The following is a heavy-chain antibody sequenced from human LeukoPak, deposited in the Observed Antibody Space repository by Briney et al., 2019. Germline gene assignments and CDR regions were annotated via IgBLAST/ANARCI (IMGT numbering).Heavy chain of an antibody. CDR2: INPNSGGT. J-gene: IGHJ3*02. Sequence: ASVKVSCKASGYTFTGYYMHWVRQAPGQGLEWMGWINPNSGGTNYAQKFQGRVTMTRDTSISTAYMELSRLRSDDTAVYYCARDRGFLEWANDAFDIWGQGTMVTVSS. V-gene: IGHV1-2*02. D-gene: IGHD3-3*01. CDR1: GYTFTGYY. CDR3: ARDRGFLEWANDAFDI.